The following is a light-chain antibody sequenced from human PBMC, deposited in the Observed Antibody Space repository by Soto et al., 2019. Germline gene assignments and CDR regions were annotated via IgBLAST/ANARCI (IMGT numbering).Light chain of an antibody. Sequence: DIQMTQSPSSLSASVGDRVAITCRASQGISNYLAWYQQKPGKVPKLLIYAASTLQSGVPSRFSGSGSGTDFTLTISSLQPEDVATYCCQKYNSAPFTVGPGTKVDIK. J-gene: IGKJ3*01. V-gene: IGKV1-27*01. CDR2: AAS. CDR3: QKYNSAPFT. CDR1: QGISNY.